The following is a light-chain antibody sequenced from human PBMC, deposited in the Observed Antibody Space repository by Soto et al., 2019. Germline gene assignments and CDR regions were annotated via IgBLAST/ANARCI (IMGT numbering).Light chain of an antibody. CDR1: QDISNY. CDR3: LQHNSYPIT. Sequence: DIQMTQSPSSLSASVGDRVTITCQASQDISNYLNWYQQKPGKAPKLLIYDASNLETGVPSRFRDSGSGTEFTLTISSLQPEDFATYYCLQHNSYPITFGQGTRLEIK. CDR2: DAS. J-gene: IGKJ5*01. V-gene: IGKV1-33*01.